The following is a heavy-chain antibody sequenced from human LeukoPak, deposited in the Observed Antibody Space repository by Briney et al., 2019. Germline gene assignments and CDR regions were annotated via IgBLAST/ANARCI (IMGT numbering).Heavy chain of an antibody. V-gene: IGHV4-59*01. CDR2: IYYSGST. Sequence: SETLSLTCTVSGGSISSYYWSWIRQPPGKGLEWIGYIYYSGSTNYNPSLKSRVTISVDTSKNQFSLKLSSVTAADTAVYYCAGIGHEDYYFDYWGQGTLVTVSS. CDR3: AGIGHEDYYFDY. J-gene: IGHJ4*02. CDR1: GGSISSYY.